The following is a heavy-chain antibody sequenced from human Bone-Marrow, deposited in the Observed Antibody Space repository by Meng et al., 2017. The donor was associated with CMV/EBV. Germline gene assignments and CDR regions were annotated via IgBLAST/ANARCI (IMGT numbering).Heavy chain of an antibody. J-gene: IGHJ4*02. V-gene: IGHV3-21*01. CDR3: ARTSRPKGYWSSTSWPHIDD. CDR2: ISSSSSYI. CDR1: GFTFSSYS. Sequence: GESLKISCAASGFTFSSYSMNWVRQAPGKGLEWVSSISSSSSYIYYADSVKGRFTISRDNAKNSLYLQMNSLRAEDTAVYYCARTSRPKGYWSSTSWPHIDDWGQGTLVTVSS. D-gene: IGHD2-2*01.